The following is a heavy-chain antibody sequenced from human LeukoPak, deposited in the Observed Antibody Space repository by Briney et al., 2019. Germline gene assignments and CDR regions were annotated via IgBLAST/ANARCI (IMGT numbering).Heavy chain of an antibody. CDR2: IYYSGST. CDR3: ARVEGCSGGSCYLDY. J-gene: IGHJ4*02. V-gene: IGHV4-30-4*08. D-gene: IGHD2-15*01. Sequence: SETLSLTSTVSGGSISSGDYYWSWIRQPPGKGLEWIGYIYYSGSTYYNPSLKSRVTISVDTSKNQFSLKLSSVTAADTAVYYCARVEGCSGGSCYLDYWGQETLVTVSS. CDR1: GGSISSGDYY.